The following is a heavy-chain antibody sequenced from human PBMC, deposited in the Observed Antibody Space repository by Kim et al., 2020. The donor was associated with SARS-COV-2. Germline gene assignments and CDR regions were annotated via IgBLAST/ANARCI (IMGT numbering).Heavy chain of an antibody. Sequence: GGSLRLSCAASGFTVSSNYMSWVRQAPGKGLEWVSVIYSGGSTYYADSVKGRFTISRDNSKNTLYLQMNSLRAEDTAVYYCARDSYYDFWSGYGDYYYYYLAVWGKGPTVTVSS. CDR1: GFTVSSNY. CDR3: ARDSYYDFWSGYGDYYYYYLAV. CDR2: IYSGGST. V-gene: IGHV3-66*01. D-gene: IGHD3-3*01. J-gene: IGHJ6*03.